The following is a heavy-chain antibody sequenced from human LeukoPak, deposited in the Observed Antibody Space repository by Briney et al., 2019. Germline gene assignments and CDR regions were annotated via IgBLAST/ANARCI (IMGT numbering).Heavy chain of an antibody. CDR2: TYYNSRWYN. V-gene: IGHV6-1*01. CDR1: GDSVSSNSAA. Sequence: SQTLSLTCAISGDSVSSNSAAWNWIRQSPSRGLEWLGRTYYNSRWYNDYAVSLKSRITINPDTSKNQFSLQLNSVTPEDTAVYYSAKDSGWRFDHWGQGTLVTVTS. J-gene: IGHJ4*02. D-gene: IGHD6-19*01. CDR3: AKDSGWRFDH.